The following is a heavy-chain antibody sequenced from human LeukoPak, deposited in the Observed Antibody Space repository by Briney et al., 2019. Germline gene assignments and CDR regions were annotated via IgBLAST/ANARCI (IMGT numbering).Heavy chain of an antibody. CDR3: ARGVYGDYGDDY. J-gene: IGHJ4*02. CDR1: GYTFTGYY. Sequence: ASVKVSCKASGYTFTGYYMHWVRQAPGQGLEWMGWISAYNGNTNYAQKLQGRVTMTTDTSTSTAYMELRSLRSDDTAVYYCARGVYGDYGDDYWGQGTLVTVSS. CDR2: ISAYNGNT. V-gene: IGHV1-18*04. D-gene: IGHD4-17*01.